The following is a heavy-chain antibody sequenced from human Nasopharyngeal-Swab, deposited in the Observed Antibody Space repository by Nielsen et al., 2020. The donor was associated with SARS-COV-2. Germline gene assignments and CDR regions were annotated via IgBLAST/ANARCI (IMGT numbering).Heavy chain of an antibody. D-gene: IGHD4-17*01. CDR3: ARDTRLRGWFDP. V-gene: IGHV3-23*01. CDR2: ISGSGGGT. J-gene: IGHJ5*02. CDR1: GFTLRNYD. Sequence: GESLKISCVGSGFTLRNYDMGWVRQTPGKGLEWVSHISGSGGGTYYTDSVKGRFTISRDNSKNTLHLHMSSLRAEDTAVYYCARDTRLRGWFDPWGQGTLVTVSS.